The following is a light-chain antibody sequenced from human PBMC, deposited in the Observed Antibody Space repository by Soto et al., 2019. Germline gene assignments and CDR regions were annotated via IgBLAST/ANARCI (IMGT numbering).Light chain of an antibody. V-gene: IGLV2-14*01. CDR1: SSNVGGYNY. CDR3: SSYTSSSTLLYV. Sequence: QSALTQPASVSGSPGQSIPIPCTGTSSNVGGYNYVSWYQQHPGKAPKLMIYDVSNRPSGVSNRCSGSKSGNTASLTISGLQAEDEADYYCSSYTSSSTLLYVFGTGTKLTVL. CDR2: DVS. J-gene: IGLJ1*01.